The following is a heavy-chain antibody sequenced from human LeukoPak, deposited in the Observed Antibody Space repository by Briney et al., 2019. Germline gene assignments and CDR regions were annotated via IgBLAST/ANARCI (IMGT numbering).Heavy chain of an antibody. J-gene: IGHJ5*02. CDR1: GGSFSGYS. CDR2: INHSGST. V-gene: IGHV4-34*01. D-gene: IGHD6-6*01. Sequence: PSETLSLTCAVYGGSFSGYSWSWIRQPPGKGLEWIGEINHSGSTNYNPSLKSRVTISVDTSKEQFSLKLSSVTAADTAVYYCARGRPLMWFGPWGQGTLVTVSS. CDR3: ARGRPLMWFGP.